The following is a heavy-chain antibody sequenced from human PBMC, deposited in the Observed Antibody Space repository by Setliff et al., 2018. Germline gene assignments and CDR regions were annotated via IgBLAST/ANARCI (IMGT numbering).Heavy chain of an antibody. CDR3: ARDHAYGSRFYYYYYNMDV. D-gene: IGHD3-10*01. CDR2: IKQDGSEK. CDR1: GFTFSSYW. J-gene: IGHJ6*02. Sequence: GGSLRLSCAASGFTFSSYWMSWVRQAPGKGLEWVANIKQDGSEKYYVDSVKGRFTISRDNAKNSLYLQMNSLRAEDTSVYYCARDHAYGSRFYYYYYNMDVWGQGTTVTVSS. V-gene: IGHV3-7*01.